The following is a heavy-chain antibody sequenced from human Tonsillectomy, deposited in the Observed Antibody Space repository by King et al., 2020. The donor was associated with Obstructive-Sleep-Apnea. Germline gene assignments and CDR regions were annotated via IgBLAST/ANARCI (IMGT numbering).Heavy chain of an antibody. V-gene: IGHV3-30-3*01. J-gene: IGHJ3*01. CDR1: GFDLTTFS. CDR2: MSFHGATN. Sequence: QVQLVESGGGVVQPGRSLRLSCAASGFDLTTFSLHWVRQAPGKGLEWVAVMSFHGATNHVADSVKGRFTISRDTSSSTVYLQMNSLTVEDTAVYYCARDPSRMGYDAFDVWGQGTLVTVSS. CDR3: ARDPSRMGYDAFDV. D-gene: IGHD2-8*01.